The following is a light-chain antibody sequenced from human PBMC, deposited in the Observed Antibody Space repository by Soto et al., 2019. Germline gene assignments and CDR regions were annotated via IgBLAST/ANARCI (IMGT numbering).Light chain of an antibody. Sequence: EIVLTQSPGTLSLSPGERATLSCRASHSVSSSYLAWYQQNPGQAPRLLIYGASSRATGIPDRFSGSASGTDFTLTISRLEPEDLAVYYCQQYRGSPPYTFGQGTKLEIK. J-gene: IGKJ2*01. CDR2: GAS. CDR1: HSVSSSY. CDR3: QQYRGSPPYT. V-gene: IGKV3-20*01.